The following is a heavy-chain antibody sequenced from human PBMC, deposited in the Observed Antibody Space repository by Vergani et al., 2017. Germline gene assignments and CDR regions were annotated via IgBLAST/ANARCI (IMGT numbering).Heavy chain of an antibody. CDR2: INHSGST. Sequence: QVQLQQWGAGLLKPSETLSLTCAVYGGSFSGYYWSWIRQPPGKGLEWIGEINHSGSTNYNPSLKSRVTISVDTSKNQFSLKLSSVTAEDTAVYYCARDCQSSGYYHYYFDYWGQGTLVTVSS. CDR1: GGSFSGYY. J-gene: IGHJ4*02. CDR3: ARDCQSSGYYHYYFDY. V-gene: IGHV4-34*01. D-gene: IGHD3-22*01.